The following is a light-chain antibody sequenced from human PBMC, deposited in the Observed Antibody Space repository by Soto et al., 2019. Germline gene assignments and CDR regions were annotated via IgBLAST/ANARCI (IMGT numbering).Light chain of an antibody. Sequence: QSALTQPASVSGAPGQSITISCTGTSSDIGAYNYVSWYQQYPCQAPKLLIYEVSRRPSGVSHRFSGSKSVNTASLTISGLQAEDEAHYYCNSCTTINTSVFGAGTKLTVL. CDR2: EVS. CDR3: NSCTTINTSV. V-gene: IGLV2-14*01. CDR1: SSDIGAYNY. J-gene: IGLJ1*01.